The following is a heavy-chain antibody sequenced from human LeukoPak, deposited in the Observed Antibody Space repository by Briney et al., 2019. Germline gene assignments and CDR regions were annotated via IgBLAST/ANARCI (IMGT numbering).Heavy chain of an antibody. V-gene: IGHV4-59*01. CDR3: ASGYSYGYQRY. CDR2: IYYSGST. Sequence: PSETLSLTCAVYGGSFSGYYWSWIRQPPGKGLEWIGYIYYSGSTNYNPSLKSRVTISVDTSKNQFSLKLSSVTAADTAVYYCASGYSYGYQRYWGQGTLVTVSS. J-gene: IGHJ4*02. D-gene: IGHD5-18*01. CDR1: GGSFSGYY.